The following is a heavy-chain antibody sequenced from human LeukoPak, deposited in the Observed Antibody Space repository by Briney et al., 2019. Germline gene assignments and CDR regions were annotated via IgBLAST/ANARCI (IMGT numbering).Heavy chain of an antibody. Sequence: SVKVSCKASGGTFSSYAISWVRQAPGQGLEWMGRIIPILGIANYAQKFQGRVTITADKSTSTAYMELSSLRSEDTAVYYCARSRNGYGDSIDYWGQGTLVTVSS. CDR1: GGTFSSYA. J-gene: IGHJ4*02. D-gene: IGHD4-17*01. V-gene: IGHV1-69*04. CDR3: ARSRNGYGDSIDY. CDR2: IIPILGIA.